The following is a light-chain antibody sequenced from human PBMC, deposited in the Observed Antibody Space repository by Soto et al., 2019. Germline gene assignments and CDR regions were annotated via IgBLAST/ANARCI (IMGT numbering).Light chain of an antibody. J-gene: IGLJ2*01. CDR1: SSDVGGYNY. CDR2: DVS. V-gene: IGLV2-14*01. CDR3: RSYTSSSTHVV. Sequence: QSALTQPASVSGSPGQSITISCTGTSSDVGGYNYVSWYHQHPGKAPKLMIYDVSNQPSGVSNRFSGSKSGNTASLTISGLQDEDEADYYCRSYTSSSTHVVFGGGTKLTVL.